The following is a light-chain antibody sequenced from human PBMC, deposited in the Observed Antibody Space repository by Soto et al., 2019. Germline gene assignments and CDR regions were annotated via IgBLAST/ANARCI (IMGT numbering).Light chain of an antibody. V-gene: IGKV3D-15*02. CDR1: QSVVTK. J-gene: IGKJ2*01. CDR2: GAS. CDR3: LHYGNSPYT. Sequence: IVMTQSPATLSVSPGEIANLSFSASQSVVTKLAFYQQKPGQAPRLLIYGASKRATGIPDRFSGSGSGTDFTLTISSLDSEDFAVYYCLHYGNSPYTFGQGTKVDIK.